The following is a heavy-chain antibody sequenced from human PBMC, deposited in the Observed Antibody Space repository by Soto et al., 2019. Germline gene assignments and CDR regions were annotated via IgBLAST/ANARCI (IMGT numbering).Heavy chain of an antibody. V-gene: IGHV2-5*02. CDR1: GFSLITSGLG. CDR3: IQSRCGGDCLQSYASHYYYGMDV. D-gene: IGHD2-21*02. J-gene: IGHJ6*02. CDR2: IYWDDDK. Sequence: SGPTLVNPTQTLTLTCTFAGFSLITSGLGVGWIRQPPGKALEWLALIYWDDDKRYSPSLRSRLTINKDTSKNQVVLTMTNMDPVDTATYYCIQSRCGGDCLQSYASHYYYGMDVWGQGTTVTVSS.